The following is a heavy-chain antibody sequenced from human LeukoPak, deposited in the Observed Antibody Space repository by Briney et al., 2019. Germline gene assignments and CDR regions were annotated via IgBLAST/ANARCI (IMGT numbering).Heavy chain of an antibody. D-gene: IGHD4-17*01. CDR2: ISYDGSNK. J-gene: IGHJ4*02. V-gene: IGHV3-30*19. CDR1: GFSFNTY. Sequence: PGGSLRLSCAASGFSFNTYSYGMHWVRQAPGKGLEWVAVISYDGSNKYYADSVKGRFTISRDNSKNTLYLQMNSLRAEDTAVYYCARDRYGDYGDFDYWGQGTLVTVSS. CDR3: ARDRYGDYGDFDY.